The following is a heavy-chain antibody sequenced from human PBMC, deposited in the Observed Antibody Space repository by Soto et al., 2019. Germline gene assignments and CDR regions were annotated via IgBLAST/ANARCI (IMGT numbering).Heavy chain of an antibody. Sequence: EVQLLESGGDLVQPGGSLRLSCAASGFTFTSYAMSWIRQAPGKGLEWVSAITGGGDNTYYADSVKGRFTISRDNPKNTLYLQMNSLRAEDTAFYYCTQDGGSRDWLTVNWGQGTLVTVSS. V-gene: IGHV3-23*01. CDR1: GFTFTSYA. CDR2: ITGGGDNT. D-gene: IGHD3-9*01. CDR3: TQDGGSRDWLTVN. J-gene: IGHJ4*02.